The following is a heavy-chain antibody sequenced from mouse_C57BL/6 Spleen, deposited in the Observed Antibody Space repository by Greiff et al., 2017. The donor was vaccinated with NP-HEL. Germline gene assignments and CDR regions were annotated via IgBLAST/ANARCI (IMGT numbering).Heavy chain of an antibody. CDR1: GYTFTEYT. Sequence: VQLQQSGAELVKPGASVKLSCKASGYTFTEYTIHWVKQRSGQGLEWIGWFYPGSGSIKYNEKFKDKATLTADKSSSTVYMELSRLTSEDSAVYFCARHEERYYYGSSYAAWFAYWGQGTLVTVSA. V-gene: IGHV1-62-2*01. CDR2: FYPGSGSI. CDR3: ARHEERYYYGSSYAAWFAY. J-gene: IGHJ3*01. D-gene: IGHD1-1*01.